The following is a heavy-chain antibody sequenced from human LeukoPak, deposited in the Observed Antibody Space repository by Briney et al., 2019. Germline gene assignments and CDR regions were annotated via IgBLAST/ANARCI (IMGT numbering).Heavy chain of an antibody. CDR2: SDYRGLT. V-gene: IGHV4-59*01. CDR1: GVAMKTYY. CDR3: ARYVPPEGADDGGSYYYGLDV. D-gene: IGHD1-26*01. J-gene: IGHJ6*02. Sequence: SETLSLTCTVSGVAMKTYYWRWVRQSPGKGLEWIGCSDYRGLTFSPAFKGRVSISIDSSTNKFDLKMPSVTPADTAVYYCARYVPPEGADDGGSYYYGLDVWGQGLTVTVSS.